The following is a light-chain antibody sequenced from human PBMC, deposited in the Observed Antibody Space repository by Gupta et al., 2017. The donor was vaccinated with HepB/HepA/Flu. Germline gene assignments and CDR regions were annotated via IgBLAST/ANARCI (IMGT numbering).Light chain of an antibody. CDR3: AAWDDSLNGQV. V-gene: IGLV1-44*01. J-gene: IGLJ1*01. CDR2: SND. Sequence: QSVLTQPPSASGTPGQRVTISCSGGSSNIGSNVVNWYQKFPGTAPKFLIYSNDERPSGVPDRFSGSKSGTSASLAISGLQSEDEADYYCAAWDDSLNGQVFGTGTKLTVL. CDR1: SSNIGSNV.